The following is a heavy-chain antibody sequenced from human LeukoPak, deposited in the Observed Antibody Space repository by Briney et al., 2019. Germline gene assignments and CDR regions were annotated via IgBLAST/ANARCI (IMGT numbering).Heavy chain of an antibody. CDR3: ARGRHILMVTVNFDY. Sequence: GASVKVSCKASGYTSSNYYIHWVRQAPGQGFEWMGIINPSGGDTRYAQKFQGRVSMTRDMSTSTVYMELSSLRSEDTAVYFCARGRHILMVTVNFDYWGQGTLVTVSS. V-gene: IGHV1-46*01. CDR1: GYTSSNYY. CDR2: INPSGGDT. D-gene: IGHD2-21*02. J-gene: IGHJ4*02.